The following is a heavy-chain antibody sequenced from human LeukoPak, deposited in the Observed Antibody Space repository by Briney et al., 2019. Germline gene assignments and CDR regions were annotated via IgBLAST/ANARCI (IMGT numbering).Heavy chain of an antibody. D-gene: IGHD3-22*01. CDR1: GFTFSDYY. V-gene: IGHV3-11*01. Sequence: GGSLRLSCAASGFTFSDYYMSWIRQAPGKGLEWVSYISSSGSAIYYADSVKGRFTISRDNSKNTLYLQMNSLRAEDTAVYYCAKALDYYDSSGSDYWGQGTLVTVSS. CDR3: AKALDYYDSSGSDY. J-gene: IGHJ4*02. CDR2: ISSSGSAI.